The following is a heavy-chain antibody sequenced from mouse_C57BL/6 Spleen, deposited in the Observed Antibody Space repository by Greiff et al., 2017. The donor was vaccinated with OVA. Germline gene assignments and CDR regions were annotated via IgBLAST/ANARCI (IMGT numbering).Heavy chain of an antibody. CDR3: LHYYGSSYWYFDV. D-gene: IGHD1-1*01. CDR2: IYPGDGDT. CDR1: GYAFSSSW. J-gene: IGHJ1*03. Sequence: QVQLQQSGPELVKPGASVKISCKASGYAFSSSWMNWVKQRPGKGLEWIGRIYPGDGDTNYNGKFKGKATLTADKSSSTAYMQLSSLTSEDSAVYFCLHYYGSSYWYFDVWGTGTTVTVSS. V-gene: IGHV1-82*01.